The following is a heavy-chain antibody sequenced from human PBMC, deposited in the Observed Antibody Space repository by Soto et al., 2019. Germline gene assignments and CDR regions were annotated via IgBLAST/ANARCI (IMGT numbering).Heavy chain of an antibody. J-gene: IGHJ1*01. Sequence: EVQLLESGGGLVQPGGSLRLSCVASGFTFSSYAMSWVRQAPGKGLEGVSAIIGSGGGTYYADSVKGRFTISRDNSKNTWYPEMYSLGAEDTAVFYCAKASVPAYGPYGWCVFQHSGQGSLVTVSS. D-gene: IGHD6-19*01. CDR1: GFTFSSYA. CDR3: AKASVPAYGPYGWCVFQH. CDR2: IIGSGGGT. V-gene: IGHV3-23*01.